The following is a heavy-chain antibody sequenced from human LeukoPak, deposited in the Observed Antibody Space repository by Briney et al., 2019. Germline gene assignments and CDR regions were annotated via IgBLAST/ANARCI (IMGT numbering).Heavy chain of an antibody. CDR2: IYYSGST. J-gene: IGHJ3*02. CDR3: ARDLIGRYNLFGETFDI. V-gene: IGHV4-39*07. Sequence: SETLSLTCTVSGGSISSSSYYWGWIRQPPGKGLEWIGSIYYSGSTYYNPSLKSRVTISVDTSKHQFSLKLSSVTAADTAMYYCARDLIGRYNLFGETFDIWGQGTMVTVSS. D-gene: IGHD1-1*01. CDR1: GGSISSSSYY.